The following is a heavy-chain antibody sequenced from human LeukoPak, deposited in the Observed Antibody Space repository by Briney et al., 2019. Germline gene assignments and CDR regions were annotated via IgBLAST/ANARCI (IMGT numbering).Heavy chain of an antibody. CDR3: ARERGYSYGARPEYFQH. D-gene: IGHD5-18*01. J-gene: IGHJ1*01. Sequence: GGSLRLSCAASGFTFSDYYMSWIRQAPGKGLEWVLYTSSSGSTIYYADSVKGRFTISRDNAKNSLYLQMNSLRAEDTAVYYCARERGYSYGARPEYFQHWGQGTLVTVSS. CDR2: TSSSGSTI. CDR1: GFTFSDYY. V-gene: IGHV3-11*01.